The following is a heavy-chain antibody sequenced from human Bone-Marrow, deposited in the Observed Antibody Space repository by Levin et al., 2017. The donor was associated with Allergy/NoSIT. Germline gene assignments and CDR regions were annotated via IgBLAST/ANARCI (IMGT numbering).Heavy chain of an antibody. D-gene: IGHD6-25*01. CDR1: GLTFSGHA. V-gene: IGHV3-30*09. CDR3: VRDRGSAADLDGFDT. CDR2: VSSDGRKK. J-gene: IGHJ3*02. Sequence: AGGSLRLSCAASGLTFSGHALHWVRQAPGKGLEWVAVVSSDGRKKFYGGSVRGRFAISRDNSKKMLYLEMNNVRTEDTGLYYCVRDRGSAADLDGFDTWGQGTMVTVSS.